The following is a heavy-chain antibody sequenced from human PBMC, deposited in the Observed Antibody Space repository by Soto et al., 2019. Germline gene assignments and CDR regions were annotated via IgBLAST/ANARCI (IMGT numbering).Heavy chain of an antibody. D-gene: IGHD2-8*01. CDR1: GISFSDYS. V-gene: IGHV3-21*01. J-gene: IGHJ4*02. CDR3: ARAYGGVQYYFDY. Sequence: EVQLVESGGGLVKPGGSLRLSCAASGISFSDYSMNWVRQAPGKGLEWVSSISSSSGYIYYADSAKGRFTISRDNAKKSLYLQMNSLRAEDTAVYYCARAYGGVQYYFDYWGQGTLVTVSS. CDR2: ISSSSGYI.